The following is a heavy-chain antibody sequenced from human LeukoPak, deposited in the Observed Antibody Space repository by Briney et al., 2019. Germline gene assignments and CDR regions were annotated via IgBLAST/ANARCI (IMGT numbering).Heavy chain of an antibody. CDR3: AKESSGYSFDY. D-gene: IGHD3-22*01. Sequence: GGSLRLACEASGFTFSSFGMHWVRQAPGKGLEWVAFIRYDGSTKYYADSVKGRYTISRDNSKNTLYLQMNSLRAEDTAVYYCAKESSGYSFDYWGQGTLVTVSS. CDR1: GFTFSSFG. V-gene: IGHV3-30*02. CDR2: IRYDGSTK. J-gene: IGHJ4*02.